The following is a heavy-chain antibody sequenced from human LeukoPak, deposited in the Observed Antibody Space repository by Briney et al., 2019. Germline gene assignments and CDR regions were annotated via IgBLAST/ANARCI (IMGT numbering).Heavy chain of an antibody. V-gene: IGHV3-66*01. J-gene: IGHJ4*02. D-gene: IGHD4-17*01. CDR3: ASAYYGHYRGY. Sequence: GGSLRLSCAASGFTVSSNYMSWVRQAPGKGLEWVSVIYPNGDAYYADSLKGRFTISRDTSKNTMYLQMNSLSAEDTAVYYCASAYYGHYRGYWGQGTLVTVSS. CDR2: IYPNGDA. CDR1: GFTVSSNY.